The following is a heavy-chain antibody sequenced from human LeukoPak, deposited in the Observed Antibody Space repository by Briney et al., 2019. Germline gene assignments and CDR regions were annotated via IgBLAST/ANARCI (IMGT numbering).Heavy chain of an antibody. CDR1: GFTVSSNY. D-gene: IGHD5-12*01. V-gene: IGHV3-66*01. CDR3: ARDKSSSGYGMRGMDV. Sequence: GGSLRLSCAASGFTVSSNYMSWVRQAPGKGLEWVSVIYSGGSTYYDESLKGRFINSRENPKNTSYLQMNNLRADEKAEYYCARDKSSSGYGMRGMDVWGQGTMVTVSS. CDR2: IYSGGST. J-gene: IGHJ6*02.